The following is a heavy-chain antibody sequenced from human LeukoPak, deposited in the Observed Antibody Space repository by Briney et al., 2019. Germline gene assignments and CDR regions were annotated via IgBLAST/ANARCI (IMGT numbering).Heavy chain of an antibody. CDR1: GYSFTTYW. J-gene: IGHJ4*02. CDR3: ARRYSGRNDFDY. Sequence: GDSLKISCKGSGYSFTTYWIAWVGQTPGKGLEWMGIIYPGDSDTRYSPSFQGQVTISADNSISTAYLQWSSLKASDTAMYYCARRYSGRNDFDYWGEGALVTVSS. V-gene: IGHV5-51*01. D-gene: IGHD1-26*01. CDR2: IYPGDSDT.